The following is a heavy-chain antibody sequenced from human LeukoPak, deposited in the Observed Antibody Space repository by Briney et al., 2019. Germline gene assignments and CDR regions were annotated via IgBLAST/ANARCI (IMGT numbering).Heavy chain of an antibody. J-gene: IGHJ4*02. Sequence: GGSLRLSCAASGFTFSSYSMNWVRQAPGKGLEWVSSISSSSSYIYYADSVKGRFTISRDNAKNSLYLQMNSLRAEDTAVYYCARDTLPTPYCSSTSCPIDYWGQGTLVTVSS. CDR2: ISSSSSYI. D-gene: IGHD2-2*01. CDR1: GFTFSSYS. V-gene: IGHV3-21*01. CDR3: ARDTLPTPYCSSTSCPIDY.